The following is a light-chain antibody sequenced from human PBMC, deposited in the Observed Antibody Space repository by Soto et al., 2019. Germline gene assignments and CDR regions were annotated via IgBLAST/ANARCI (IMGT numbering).Light chain of an antibody. CDR1: GSNMGSNS. CDR3: GTWESYLSVGV. J-gene: IGLJ2*01. Sequence: QSLCSQPPSVSATRGKEVTISCCQRGSNMGSNSVSWYQQVPRTAPKPLLDDNDKRPSGIPGRFFGSKYGTSATLGIAGIQTADEADYYGGTWESYLSVGVFGGGTKVTV. CDR2: DND. V-gene: IGLV1-51*01.